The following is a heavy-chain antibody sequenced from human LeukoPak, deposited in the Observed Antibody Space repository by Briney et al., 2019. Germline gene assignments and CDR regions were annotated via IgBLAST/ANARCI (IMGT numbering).Heavy chain of an antibody. CDR2: IRNKANIYTT. V-gene: IGHV3-72*01. Sequence: GGSLRLSCAASGVTFKNYWMNWVRQAPGKGLEWVGRIRNKANIYTTEYAASVKGRFTISRDDSKNSLYLQMNSLKTEDTAVYYCARAPNSGTLGEDYWGQGTLVTVSS. J-gene: IGHJ4*02. D-gene: IGHD1-26*01. CDR1: GVTFKNYW. CDR3: ARAPNSGTLGEDY.